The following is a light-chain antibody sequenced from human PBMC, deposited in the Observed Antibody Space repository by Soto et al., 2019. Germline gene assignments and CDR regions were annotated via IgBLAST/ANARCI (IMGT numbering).Light chain of an antibody. CDR2: KAS. CDR1: QSISNS. CDR3: RQYVSYPVT. J-gene: IGKJ4*01. Sequence: DIQMTQSPSTPSASVGDRVTITCRASQSISNSLAWYQQKPGKAPNLLIYKASSLERGVPSRFSGSGSGTEFTLTISSLQPDDFATYYCRQYVSYPVTFGGGTKVEMK. V-gene: IGKV1-5*03.